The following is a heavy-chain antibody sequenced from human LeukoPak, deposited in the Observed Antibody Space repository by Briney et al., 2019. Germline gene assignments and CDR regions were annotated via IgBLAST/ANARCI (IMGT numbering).Heavy chain of an antibody. Sequence: PGGSLRLSCAASGFTFDDYAMHWVRQAPGKGLVWVSRINTDGSSTSYADSVKGRFTISRDNAKNSVYLQMNSLRTEDTAIYYCARSRWPEDFWGRGTLVTVSS. CDR2: INTDGSST. CDR1: GFTFDDYA. V-gene: IGHV3-74*01. J-gene: IGHJ4*02. D-gene: IGHD4-23*01. CDR3: ARSRWPEDF.